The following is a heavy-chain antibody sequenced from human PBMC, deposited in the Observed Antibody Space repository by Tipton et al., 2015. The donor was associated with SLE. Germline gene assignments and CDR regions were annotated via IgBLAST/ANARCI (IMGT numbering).Heavy chain of an antibody. CDR3: ARDTCSGGSCYYDPAFDI. V-gene: IGHV4-59*01. J-gene: IGHJ3*02. Sequence: TLSLTCTVSGASISSYYWSWIRQPPGKGLEWIGYIYYSGSTNYNPSLKSRVTISVDTSKNQFSLKLSSVTAADTAVYYCARDTCSGGSCYYDPAFDIWGQGTMVTVSS. CDR2: IYYSGST. D-gene: IGHD2-15*01. CDR1: GASISSYY.